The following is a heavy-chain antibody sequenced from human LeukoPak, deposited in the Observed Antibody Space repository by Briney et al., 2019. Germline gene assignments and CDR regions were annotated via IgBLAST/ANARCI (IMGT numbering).Heavy chain of an antibody. CDR2: ISNTGISI. D-gene: IGHD2-21*01. V-gene: IGHV3-48*03. Sequence: GGSLRLSCAASGFTFSNYEINWVRQAPGKGLEWVADISNTGISINYADSVKGRFTISRDNAKNSLYLQMNSLRTEDTAVDYCARRRNIPLDYWGEGPLVTVSS. CDR3: ARRRNIPLDY. J-gene: IGHJ4*02. CDR1: GFTFSNYE.